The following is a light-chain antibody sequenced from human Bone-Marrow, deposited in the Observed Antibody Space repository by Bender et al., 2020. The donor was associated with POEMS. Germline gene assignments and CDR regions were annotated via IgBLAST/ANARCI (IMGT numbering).Light chain of an antibody. J-gene: IGLJ3*02. V-gene: IGLV1-47*02. CDR2: SNY. CDR1: SSNIGNNY. Sequence: QSELTQPPSVSAAPGQGVTISCFGSSSNIGNNYVSWYQHLPGTAPRLVVYSNYQRPSGVPARFSGSKSGTSASLAISDIQSEDEGDYYCSSWDDSLSGWVFGGGTKLTVL. CDR3: SSWDDSLSGWV.